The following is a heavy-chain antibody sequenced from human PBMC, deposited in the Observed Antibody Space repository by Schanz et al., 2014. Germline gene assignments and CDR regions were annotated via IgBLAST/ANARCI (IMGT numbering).Heavy chain of an antibody. D-gene: IGHD3-22*01. V-gene: IGHV3-23*01. CDR1: GFSFSSYA. J-gene: IGHJ4*02. CDR3: ARPPHDSSGYYPFDY. CDR2: ISSGGGST. Sequence: VQLLESGGGLIQPGGSLRLSCATSGFSFSSYAINWVRQAPGKGVEWVSSISSGGGSTYYADSVKGRFTISRDNSKNTLYLQMNSLRAEDTAVYYCARPPHDSSGYYPFDYWGQGTLVTVSS.